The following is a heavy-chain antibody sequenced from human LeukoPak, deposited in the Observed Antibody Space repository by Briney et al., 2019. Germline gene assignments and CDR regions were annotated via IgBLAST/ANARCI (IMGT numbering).Heavy chain of an antibody. CDR1: GFTFSSSG. D-gene: IGHD3-16*02. CDR2: ISGGARDI. V-gene: IGHV3-23*01. J-gene: IGHJ6*03. Sequence: GGSLRLSCAASGFTFSSSGMSWVRQAPGKGLEWVSAISGGARDIYYADSVKGRFTTSRDNSKNTLYLQMNSLRAEDTAVYYCAKGGYPAKFYHMDVWGKGTTVTISS. CDR3: AKGGYPAKFYHMDV.